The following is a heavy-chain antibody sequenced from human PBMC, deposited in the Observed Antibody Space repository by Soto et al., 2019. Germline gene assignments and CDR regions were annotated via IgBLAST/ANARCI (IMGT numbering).Heavy chain of an antibody. CDR2: IYWDDDK. J-gene: IGHJ4*02. CDR1: GFSLTSRPVG. CDR3: AHRRNYDGSWNEGVFDY. Sequence: QITLKESGPTLVKPTQTLTLTCTFSGFSLTSRPVGVGWVRQPPGKALEWLAFIYWDDDKRYSPSLRSTLTVTKDASKNQVGLTLTNMDPVDTATYYCAHRRNYDGSWNEGVFDYWGQGILVTVSS. D-gene: IGHD3-16*01. V-gene: IGHV2-5*02.